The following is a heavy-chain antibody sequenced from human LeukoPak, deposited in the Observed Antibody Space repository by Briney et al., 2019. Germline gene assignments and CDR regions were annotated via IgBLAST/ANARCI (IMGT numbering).Heavy chain of an antibody. V-gene: IGHV4-59*01. CDR1: GGSITSYY. Sequence: SETLSLTCTVSGGSITSYYWSWIRQPPGKGLEWIGYIYYSGSTNYNPSLESRVTISIDTSKNHFSQNLTAVTAADTAIYYCARTGSGRDYYGMDVWGQGTSVTVSS. J-gene: IGHJ6*02. D-gene: IGHD5-12*01. CDR3: ARTGSGRDYYGMDV. CDR2: IYYSGST.